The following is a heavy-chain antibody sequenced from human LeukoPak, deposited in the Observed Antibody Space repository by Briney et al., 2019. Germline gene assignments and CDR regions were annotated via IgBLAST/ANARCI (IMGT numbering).Heavy chain of an antibody. CDR3: AKTLVLMVYAPFDY. Sequence: GGSLRLSCAASGCTVSNYAMGWVRQAPEKGLEWVSGISGSSGSTYYADSVKGRFTISTDNSKNTLYLQMNSLRAEDTAVYYCAKTLVLMVYAPFDYWGQGTLVTVSS. J-gene: IGHJ4*02. CDR2: ISGSSGST. V-gene: IGHV3-23*01. D-gene: IGHD2-8*01. CDR1: GCTVSNYA.